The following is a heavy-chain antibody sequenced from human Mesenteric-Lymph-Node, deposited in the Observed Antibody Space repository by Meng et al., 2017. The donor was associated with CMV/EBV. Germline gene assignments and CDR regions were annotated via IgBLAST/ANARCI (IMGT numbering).Heavy chain of an antibody. V-gene: IGHV3-30*02. CDR2: IRYDGSNK. J-gene: IGHJ4*02. CDR3: AKDRYYGSGSFRYFDY. D-gene: IGHD3-10*01. Sequence: GESLKISCAASGFTFSNYGIHWVRQAPGKGLEWVAFIRYDGSNKYYADSVKGRFTISRDNSKNTLYLQMNSLRAEDTAVYYCAKDRYYGSGSFRYFDYWGQGTLVTVSS. CDR1: GFTFSNYG.